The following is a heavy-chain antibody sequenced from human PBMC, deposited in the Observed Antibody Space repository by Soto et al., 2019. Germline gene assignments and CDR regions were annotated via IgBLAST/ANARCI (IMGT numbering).Heavy chain of an antibody. D-gene: IGHD2-2*01. CDR3: ARVESSSTSRGWFDP. J-gene: IGHJ5*02. CDR1: GYAVTIYG. CDR2: ISAYNGNT. V-gene: IGHV1-18*01. Sequence: SLHSSCNSSGYAVTIYGISWVRQAPGQGLEWMGWISAYNGNTNYAQKLQGRVTMTTDTSTSTAYMELRSLRSDDTAVYYCARVESSSTSRGWFDPWG.